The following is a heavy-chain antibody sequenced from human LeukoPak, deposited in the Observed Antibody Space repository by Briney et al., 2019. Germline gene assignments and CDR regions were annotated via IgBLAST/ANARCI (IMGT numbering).Heavy chain of an antibody. J-gene: IGHJ4*02. CDR1: GGSFRGYY. V-gene: IGHV4-34*01. CDR2: INHSGST. D-gene: IGHD1-26*01. CDR3: ARGRQFRVGATTWGDY. Sequence: SETLSLTCAVYGGSFRGYYWSWIRQPPGKGLEWIGEINHSGSTNYNPSLKSRVTISVDTSRKQFSLKLSSVTAADTAVYYCARGRQFRVGATTWGDYWGQGTLVTVSS.